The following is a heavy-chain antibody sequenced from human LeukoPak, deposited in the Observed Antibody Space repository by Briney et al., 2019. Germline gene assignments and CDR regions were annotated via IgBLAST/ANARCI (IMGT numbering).Heavy chain of an antibody. Sequence: SETLSLTCAVHGGSFSGYYWSWIRQPPGKGLEWIGEINHSGSTNYNPSLKSRVTISVDTSKNQFSLKLSSVTAADTAVYYCARGLSVAGTDWFDPWGQGTLVTVSS. CDR2: INHSGST. CDR1: GGSFSGYY. J-gene: IGHJ5*02. V-gene: IGHV4-34*01. D-gene: IGHD6-19*01. CDR3: ARGLSVAGTDWFDP.